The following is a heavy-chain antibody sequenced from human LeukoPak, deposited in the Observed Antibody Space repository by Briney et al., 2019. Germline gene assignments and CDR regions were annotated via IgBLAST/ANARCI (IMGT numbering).Heavy chain of an antibody. D-gene: IGHD6-19*01. Sequence: PSETLSLTCAVYGGSFSGYYWSWIRQPPGKGLEWIGAINHSGSTNYNPSLKSRVTISVDTSKNQFSLKLSSVTAADTAVYYCARSSGWYWQGPVRLDFDYWGQGTLVTLSS. CDR1: GGSFSGYY. CDR3: ARSSGWYWQGPVRLDFDY. V-gene: IGHV4-34*01. CDR2: INHSGST. J-gene: IGHJ4*02.